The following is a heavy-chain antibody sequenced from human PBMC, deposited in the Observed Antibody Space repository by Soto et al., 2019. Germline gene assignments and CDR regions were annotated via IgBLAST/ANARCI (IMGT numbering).Heavy chain of an antibody. Sequence: ASVKVSCKASGYTFTSYGISWVRQAPGQGLEWMGWISAYNGNTNYAQKLQGRVTMTTDTSTSTAYMELRSLRSDDTAVYYCARVEFDSSGWYAGWFDPWGQGTLVTVSS. CDR2: ISAYNGNT. CDR3: ARVEFDSSGWYAGWFDP. D-gene: IGHD6-19*01. CDR1: GYTFTSYG. J-gene: IGHJ5*02. V-gene: IGHV1-18*01.